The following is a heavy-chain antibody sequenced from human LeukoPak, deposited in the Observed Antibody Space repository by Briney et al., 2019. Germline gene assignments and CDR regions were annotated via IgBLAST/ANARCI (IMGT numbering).Heavy chain of an antibody. Sequence: SETLSLTCAVYGGSFSGYYWSWIRQPPGKGLEWIGEINHSGSTNYNPSLKSRVTISVDTSKNQFSLKLSSVTAADTAVYYCARPHDYGSNLSPDDAFDIWGQGTMVTVSS. J-gene: IGHJ3*02. CDR2: INHSGST. CDR1: GGSFSGYY. V-gene: IGHV4-34*01. D-gene: IGHD4-23*01. CDR3: ARPHDYGSNLSPDDAFDI.